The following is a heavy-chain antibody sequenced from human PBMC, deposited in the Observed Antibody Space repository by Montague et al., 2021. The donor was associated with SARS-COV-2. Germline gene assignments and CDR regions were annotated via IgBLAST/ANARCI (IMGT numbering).Heavy chain of an antibody. Sequence: SLRLSCAASGFPFSGYEMNWVRQAPGKGLEWVSYTSSSGSTIHYXDSVKGRFTISRDNAKNSLYLQMNSLRAEDTAVYYCARVRARITIFGGGPGDYWGQGTLVTVSS. D-gene: IGHD3-3*01. V-gene: IGHV3-48*03. J-gene: IGHJ4*02. CDR3: ARVRARITIFGGGPGDY. CDR1: GFPFSGYE. CDR2: TSSSGSTI.